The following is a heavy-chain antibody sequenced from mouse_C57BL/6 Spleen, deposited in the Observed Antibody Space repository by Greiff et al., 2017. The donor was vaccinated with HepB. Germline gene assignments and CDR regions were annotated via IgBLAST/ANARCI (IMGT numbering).Heavy chain of an antibody. V-gene: IGHV1-5*01. CDR3: TREYYDYLYYFDY. CDR2: IYPGNSDT. J-gene: IGHJ2*01. D-gene: IGHD2-4*01. CDR1: GYTFTSYW. Sequence: VQLQQSGTVLARPGASVKMSCKTSGYTFTSYWMHWVKQRPGQGLEWIGAIYPGNSDTSYNQKFKGKAKLTAVTSASTAYMELSSLTNEDSAVYYCTREYYDYLYYFDYWGQGTTLTVSS.